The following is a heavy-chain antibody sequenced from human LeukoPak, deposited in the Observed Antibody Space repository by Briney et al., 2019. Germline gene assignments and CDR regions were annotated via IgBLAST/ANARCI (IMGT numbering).Heavy chain of an antibody. CDR3: ARFRGAHWFDP. D-gene: IGHD1-26*01. CDR1: GFTVSSNY. V-gene: IGHV3-53*01. CDR2: IYSGGST. Sequence: GGSLRLSCAASGFTVSSNYMSWVRQAPGKGLEWVSVIYSGGSTYYADSVEGRFTISRDNSKNTLYLQMNSLRAEDTAVYYCARFRGAHWFDPWGQGTLVTVSS. J-gene: IGHJ5*02.